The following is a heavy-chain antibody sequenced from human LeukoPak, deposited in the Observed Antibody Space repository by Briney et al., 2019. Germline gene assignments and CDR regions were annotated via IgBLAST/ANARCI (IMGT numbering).Heavy chain of an antibody. CDR2: VYYSGVT. J-gene: IGHJ4*02. V-gene: IGHV4-59*08. D-gene: IGHD2-15*01. Sequence: SETLSLTCTVSGGSTGSDYWGWIRQPPGKGLEWIAYVYYSGVTSYNPSPKSRVAISIDTSKNQFSLNLSSVTAADTAVYYCARLSLHCSGGSCYRGAFDSWGQGTLVTVSS. CDR1: GGSTGSDY. CDR3: ARLSLHCSGGSCYRGAFDS.